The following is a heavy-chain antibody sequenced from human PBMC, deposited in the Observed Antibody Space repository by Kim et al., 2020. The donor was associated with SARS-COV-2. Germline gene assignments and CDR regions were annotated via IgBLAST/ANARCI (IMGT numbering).Heavy chain of an antibody. Sequence: TGYGDSVKGLFSISRDNRKNALYLQMSSLRAEDTALYHCVRGYAGGPFDFWGQGALVTVSS. D-gene: IGHD3-16*01. J-gene: IGHJ4*02. CDR3: VRGYAGGPFDF. CDR2: T. V-gene: IGHV3-20*01.